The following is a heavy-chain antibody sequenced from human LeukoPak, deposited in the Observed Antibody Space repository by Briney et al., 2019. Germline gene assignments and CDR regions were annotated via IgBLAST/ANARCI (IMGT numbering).Heavy chain of an antibody. V-gene: IGHV3-30*18. Sequence: GGSLRLSCVASGFTFSSYSMQWVRQTPGKGLEWVGILSYDGTNTYYGESVKGRFTISRDNSQNTVYLQMNSLRAEDTAVYYYAKGGTSVTRYVDYWGQGTLVTVSS. CDR3: AKGGTSVTRYVDY. CDR2: LSYDGTNT. CDR1: GFTFSSYS. J-gene: IGHJ4*02. D-gene: IGHD4-17*01.